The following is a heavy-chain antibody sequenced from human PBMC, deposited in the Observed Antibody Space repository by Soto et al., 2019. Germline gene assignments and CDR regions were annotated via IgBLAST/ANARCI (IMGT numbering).Heavy chain of an antibody. V-gene: IGHV3-74*01. J-gene: IGHJ4*02. D-gene: IGHD5-18*01. CDR2: IKTDGSST. CDR3: ARCYRYAQGTSFDY. Sequence: PGGPLRLSCAASGFAFSSYSMNWVRQAPGKGLVWVSRIKTDGSSTSYADSVKGRFTISRDSAENTLYLQMNSLRAEDTAVYYCARCYRYAQGTSFDYWGQGILVTVSS. CDR1: GFAFSSYS.